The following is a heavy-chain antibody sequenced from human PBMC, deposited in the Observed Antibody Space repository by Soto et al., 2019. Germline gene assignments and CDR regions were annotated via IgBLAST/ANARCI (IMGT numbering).Heavy chain of an antibody. Sequence: SETLSLTCAVYGGSFSGYYWSWIRQPPGKGLEWIGEINHSGSTNYNPSLKSRVTISVDTSKNQFSLKLSSVTAADTAVYYCARGSWVVPAAMAMDYYYYYMDVWGKGTTVTVSS. D-gene: IGHD2-2*01. J-gene: IGHJ6*03. V-gene: IGHV4-34*01. CDR2: INHSGST. CDR3: ARGSWVVPAAMAMDYYYYYMDV. CDR1: GGSFSGYY.